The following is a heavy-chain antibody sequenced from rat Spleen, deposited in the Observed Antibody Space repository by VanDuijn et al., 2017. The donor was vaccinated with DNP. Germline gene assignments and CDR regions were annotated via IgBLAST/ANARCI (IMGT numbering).Heavy chain of an antibody. V-gene: IGHV5-22*01. CDR1: GFTFSDYY. CDR2: ISYFGDNT. D-gene: IGHD1-1*01. Sequence: EVQLVESGGGLVQPGRSLRLSCAASGFTFSDYYMAWVRQAPTKGLELVAYISYFGDNTYSGDSVKGRFTISRDNAKSTLYLQMNSLMSEDTATYYCARGDYYSGDSYFDYWGQGVMVTVSS. J-gene: IGHJ2*01. CDR3: ARGDYYSGDSYFDY.